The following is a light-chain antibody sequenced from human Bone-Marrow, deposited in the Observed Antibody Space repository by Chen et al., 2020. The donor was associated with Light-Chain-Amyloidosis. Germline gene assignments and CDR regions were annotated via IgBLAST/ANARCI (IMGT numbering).Light chain of an antibody. CDR1: QDIDHY. CDR2: DAS. CDR3: QQYDDLPLT. V-gene: IGKV1-33*01. Sequence: DIQLTQSPSSLPASVGDRVNITCQASQDIDHYLNWYQQKPGRAPKLLIYDASNLETGVPSRFSGSRSGTDFTFTINSLQPEDFATYYCQQYDDLPLTFGGGTKVEIK. J-gene: IGKJ4*01.